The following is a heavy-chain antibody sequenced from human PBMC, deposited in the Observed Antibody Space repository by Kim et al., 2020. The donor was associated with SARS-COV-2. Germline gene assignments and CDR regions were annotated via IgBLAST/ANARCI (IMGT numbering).Heavy chain of an antibody. CDR3: ASVGDDTDPTPTFDY. V-gene: IGHV4-39*01. CDR2: IYYSGST. J-gene: IGHJ4*02. CDR1: GGSISSSSYY. D-gene: IGHD3-16*01. Sequence: SETLSLTCTVSGGSISSSSYYWGWIRQPPGKGLEWIGSIYYSGSTYYNPSLKSRVTISVDTSKNQFSLKLSSVTAADTAVYYCASVGDDTDPTPTFDYWGQGTLVTVSS.